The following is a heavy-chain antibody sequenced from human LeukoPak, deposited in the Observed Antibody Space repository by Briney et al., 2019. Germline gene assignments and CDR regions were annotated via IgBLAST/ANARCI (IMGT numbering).Heavy chain of an antibody. Sequence: SETLSLTCTVSGGSISSYYWSWIRQPPGKGLEWIGYIYYSGSTNYNPSLKSLVTISVDTSKNQFSLKLSSVTAADTAVYYCARHIAVAGTGHYYYGMDVWGQGTTVTVSS. V-gene: IGHV4-59*01. D-gene: IGHD6-19*01. CDR2: IYYSGST. J-gene: IGHJ6*02. CDR1: GGSISSYY. CDR3: ARHIAVAGTGHYYYGMDV.